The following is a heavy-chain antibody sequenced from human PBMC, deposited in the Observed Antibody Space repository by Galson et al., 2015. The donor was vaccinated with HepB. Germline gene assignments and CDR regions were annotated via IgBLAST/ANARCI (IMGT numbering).Heavy chain of an antibody. V-gene: IGHV3-53*01. CDR1: GFTVRSNY. D-gene: IGHD6-13*01. CDR3: ARDRRGQLAPDDAFDI. J-gene: IGHJ3*02. Sequence: SLRLSCAASGFTVRSNYMSWVRQAPGKGLEWVSVIYSDGSTYYADSVKGRFTITRDNSKNTLYLQMNSLRAEDTAVYYCARDRRGQLAPDDAFDIWGQGTMVTVSS. CDR2: IYSDGST.